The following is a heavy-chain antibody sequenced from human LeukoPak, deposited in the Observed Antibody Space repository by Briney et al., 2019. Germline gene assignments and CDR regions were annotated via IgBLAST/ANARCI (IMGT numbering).Heavy chain of an antibody. D-gene: IGHD1-1*01. CDR2: ISASGDVT. CDR1: EFTFSKFP. J-gene: IGHJ3*02. CDR3: AKSHFTSATGTGRAFHI. V-gene: IGHV3-23*01. Sequence: GALRLSCAASEFTFSKFPMGWVRQAPGRGLEWVSAISASGDVTFHADSVRGRFTISRDKSKSTLFLQMNDLRVEDTAKFYCAKSHFTSATGTGRAFHIWGQGTMVSVSS.